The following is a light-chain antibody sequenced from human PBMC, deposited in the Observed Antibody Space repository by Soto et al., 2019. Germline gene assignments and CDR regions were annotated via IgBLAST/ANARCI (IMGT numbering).Light chain of an antibody. V-gene: IGLV1-40*01. CDR1: SSNIGAGYD. CDR3: QSYDSRLSVV. Sequence: HSVLTQPPSVSGAPGQRVTISCTGSSSNIGAGYDVHWYQQLPGTAPKLLIYGNSNRPSGVPDRFSGSKSGTSASLAITGLQAEDEADYYCQSYDSRLSVVFGGGTKVTVL. CDR2: GNS. J-gene: IGLJ3*02.